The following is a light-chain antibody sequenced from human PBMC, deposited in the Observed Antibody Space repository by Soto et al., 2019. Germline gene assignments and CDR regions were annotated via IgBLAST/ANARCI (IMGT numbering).Light chain of an antibody. CDR3: QQYGRSPFT. CDR2: GAS. V-gene: IGKV3-20*01. CDR1: QSVSSNS. Sequence: EIVLTQSPGTLSLSPGERATLSCRASQSVSSNSLAWYQQTPGQAPRLLIYGASSRATGIPDRFSGSGSGTDFTLTISRLEPEDFAVYYCQQYGRSPFTFGQGTRLESK. J-gene: IGKJ5*01.